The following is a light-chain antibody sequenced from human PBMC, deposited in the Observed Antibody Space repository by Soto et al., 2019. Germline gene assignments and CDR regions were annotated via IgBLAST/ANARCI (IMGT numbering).Light chain of an antibody. J-gene: IGKJ4*01. V-gene: IGKV1-27*01. CDR2: AAS. CDR3: QKYNSDQLS. Sequence: DIQMTQSPSSLSASVGDRVTITCRASQGIINYLAWYQQKPGKAPKLLIYAASTLQSGVTSRFSGSGSGTDFTLTISGLQTEDVATYYCQKYNSDQLSFGGGTKEDIK. CDR1: QGIINY.